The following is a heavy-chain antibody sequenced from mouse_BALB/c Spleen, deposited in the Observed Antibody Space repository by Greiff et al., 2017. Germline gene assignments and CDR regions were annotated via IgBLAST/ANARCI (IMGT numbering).Heavy chain of an antibody. V-gene: IGHV3-2*02. J-gene: IGHJ2*01. CDR1: GYSITSDYA. CDR3: ARGGYYYGSSGPPDY. CDR2: ISYSGST. Sequence: EVKLVESGPGLVKPSQSLSLTCTVTGYSITSDYAWNWIRQFPGNKLEWMGYISYSGSTSYNPSLKSRISITRDTSKNQFFLQLNSVTTEDTATYYCARGGYYYGSSGPPDYWAQGTTLTVSS. D-gene: IGHD1-1*01.